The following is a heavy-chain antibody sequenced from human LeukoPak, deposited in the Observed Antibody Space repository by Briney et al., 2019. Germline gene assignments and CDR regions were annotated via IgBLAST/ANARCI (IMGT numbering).Heavy chain of an antibody. CDR3: ARAVGWPNYYDMDV. D-gene: IGHD6-19*01. J-gene: IGHJ6*02. CDR1: GFSISTSGVG. CDR2: IYWDDDK. Sequence: SGPVLVKPTATLTLTCTFSGFSISTSGVGVGWIRQPPGEALEWFSLIYWDDDKRYSPSLKSRLTITKDTSKKQVVLTMTNMDTVDTATYYCARAVGWPNYYDMDVWGQGTTVTVS. V-gene: IGHV2-5*02.